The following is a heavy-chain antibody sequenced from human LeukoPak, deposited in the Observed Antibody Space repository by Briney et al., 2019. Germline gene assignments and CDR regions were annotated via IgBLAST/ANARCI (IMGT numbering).Heavy chain of an antibody. CDR1: GGSFSGYY. CDR3: ARSGGSGSYHDY. J-gene: IGHJ4*02. D-gene: IGHD3-10*01. CDR2: INHSGST. V-gene: IGHV4-34*01. Sequence: SETLSLTCAVYGGSFSGYYWSWIRQPPGKGLEWIGEINHSGSTNYNPSLKSRVTISVDTSKNQFSLKLSSVTAADTAVYYCARSGGSGSYHDYWGQGTLVTVSS.